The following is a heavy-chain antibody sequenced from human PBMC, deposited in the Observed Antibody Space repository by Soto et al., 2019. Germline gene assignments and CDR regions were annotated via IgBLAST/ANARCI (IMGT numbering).Heavy chain of an antibody. J-gene: IGHJ4*02. CDR3: ATWGSSDWYLGV. CDR1: GFRFRDYW. D-gene: IGHD6-19*01. V-gene: IGHV3-7*03. Sequence: GGSLRLSCAVSGFRFRDYWMSWVRQAPGKGLDWVASINPDGFRKYFADSVKGRFTMYRDSADNSLYLKRISLRAEDTAVYYCATWGSSDWYLGVWGQGTLVTVSS. CDR2: INPDGFRK.